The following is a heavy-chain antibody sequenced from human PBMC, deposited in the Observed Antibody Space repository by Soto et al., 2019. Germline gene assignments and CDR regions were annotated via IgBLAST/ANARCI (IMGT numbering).Heavy chain of an antibody. CDR3: ARVHYYGSGSYPKSHYYYGMDF. Sequence: GESLKISCKGSGYSFTSYWIGWVRQMPGKGLEWMGIIYPGDSDTRYSPSFQGQVTISADKSISTAYLQWSSLKASDTAMYYCARVHYYGSGSYPKSHYYYGMDFWGQGITVTVS. D-gene: IGHD3-10*01. CDR2: IYPGDSDT. J-gene: IGHJ6*02. V-gene: IGHV5-51*01. CDR1: GYSFTSYW.